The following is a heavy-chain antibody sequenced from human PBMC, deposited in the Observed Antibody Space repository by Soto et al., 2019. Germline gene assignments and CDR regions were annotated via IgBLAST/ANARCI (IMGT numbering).Heavy chain of an antibody. CDR1: GGSISSYY. V-gene: IGHV4-59*08. J-gene: IGHJ6*03. CDR3: AGSKVWLHLGELSRYYYYMDV. CDR2: IYSSGTT. Sequence: TSETLSLTCTVSGGSISSYYWSWIRQPPGKGLELIGYIYSSGTTNYNPSLKSRVTISVDTSKNQFSLKLSSVTAADTAVYYCAGSKVWLHLGELSRYYYYMDVWGKGTTVTVSS. D-gene: IGHD3-16*02.